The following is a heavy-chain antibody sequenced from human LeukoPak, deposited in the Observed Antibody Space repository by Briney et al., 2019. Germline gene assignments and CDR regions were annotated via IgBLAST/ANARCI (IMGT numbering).Heavy chain of an antibody. CDR1: GGSIDIYY. D-gene: IGHD2-2*01. J-gene: IGHJ5*02. V-gene: IGHV4-4*07. Sequence: SETLSLTCTVSGGSIDIYYWSWIRQPAGKGLEWIGRIYTSGSTNYNPSLKTRVTISVDTSKNQISLKVRSVTAADTAVYYCARTTEDCSSTSCYQYWFDPWGQGTLVTVSS. CDR3: ARTTEDCSSTSCYQYWFDP. CDR2: IYTSGST.